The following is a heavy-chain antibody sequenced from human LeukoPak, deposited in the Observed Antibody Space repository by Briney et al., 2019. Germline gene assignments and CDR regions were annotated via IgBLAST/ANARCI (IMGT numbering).Heavy chain of an antibody. D-gene: IGHD4-23*01. CDR3: ARVRHVSMDAFDI. CDR1: GFTFSSYG. V-gene: IGHV3-30*03. J-gene: IGHJ3*02. CDR2: ISYDGSNK. Sequence: QPGRSLRLSCAASGFTFSSYGMHWVRQAPGKGLEWVAVISYDGSNKYYADSVKGRFTISRDNAKNSLYLQMNSLRAEDTAVYYCARVRHVSMDAFDIWGQGTMVTVSS.